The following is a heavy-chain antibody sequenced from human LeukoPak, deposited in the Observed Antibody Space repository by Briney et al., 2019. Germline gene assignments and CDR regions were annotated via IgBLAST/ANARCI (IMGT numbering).Heavy chain of an antibody. J-gene: IGHJ4*02. Sequence: GGSLRLSCAASGFTFSSYSMNWVRQAPGRGLEWVSSISSSSSYIYYADSVKGRFTISRDNAKNSLYLQTNSLRAEDTAVYYCARALSRDSSGYSYYFDYWGQGTLVTVSS. V-gene: IGHV3-21*01. CDR2: ISSSSSYI. D-gene: IGHD3-22*01. CDR3: ARALSRDSSGYSYYFDY. CDR1: GFTFSSYS.